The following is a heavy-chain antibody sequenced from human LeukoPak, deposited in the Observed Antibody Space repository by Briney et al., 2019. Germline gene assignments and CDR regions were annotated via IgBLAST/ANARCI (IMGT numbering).Heavy chain of an antibody. CDR1: GYTFTSYG. CDR2: INPNSGGT. Sequence: GASVKVSCKASGYTFTSYGISWVRQAPGQGLEWMGWINPNSGGTNYAQKFQGRVTMTRDTSISTAYMELSRLRSDDTAVYYCARGTHPPIAARPGYWGQGTLVTVSS. V-gene: IGHV1-2*02. J-gene: IGHJ4*02. CDR3: ARGTHPPIAARPGY. D-gene: IGHD6-6*01.